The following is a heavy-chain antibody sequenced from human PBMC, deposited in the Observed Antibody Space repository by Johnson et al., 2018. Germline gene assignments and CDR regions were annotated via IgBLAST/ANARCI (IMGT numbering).Heavy chain of an antibody. V-gene: IGHV3-7*01. CDR3: ASHGSGTYYHHFSYAMDG. CDR1: GFTFSSYW. Sequence: EVQLVETGGGLVQPGGSLRLSCAASGFTFSSYWMSWVRQAPGKGLEWVANIKQDGSEKYYVDSVKGRFTISRDNAKNSLYLQMNSLRAEDTAVDYCASHGSGTYYHHFSYAMDGWGQGTTVTVSS. J-gene: IGHJ6*02. D-gene: IGHD3-10*01. CDR2: IKQDGSEK.